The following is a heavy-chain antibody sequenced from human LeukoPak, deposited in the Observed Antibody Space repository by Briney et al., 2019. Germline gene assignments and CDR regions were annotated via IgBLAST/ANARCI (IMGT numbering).Heavy chain of an antibody. D-gene: IGHD3-10*01. J-gene: IGHJ4*02. CDR2: ISGESKYI. V-gene: IGHV3-21*01. CDR3: ARGAVFQGNYDY. Sequence: PGGSLRLSCAASGFTFSSPSMNWVRQTPGKGLEWVSSISGESKYIYYADSVTGRFTISRDNAKNSLYLQMSTLRAEDTAVYYCARGAVFQGNYDYWGQGTQVTVSS. CDR1: GFTFSSPS.